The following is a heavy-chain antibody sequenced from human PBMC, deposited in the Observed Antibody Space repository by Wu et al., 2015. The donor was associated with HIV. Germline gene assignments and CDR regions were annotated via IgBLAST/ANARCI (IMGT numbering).Heavy chain of an antibody. J-gene: IGHJ4*02. CDR1: GDTFSTST. Sequence: QVHLVQSGAEVKKPRSSVKVSCKASGDTFSTSTFTWVRQTPGQGLQWMGGIIPIFTKANYARRFQGKVTITADESTSTVYMELRSLKSEDTAIYYCARDYYYGSGSTATGIDYWGQGTLVTVSS. D-gene: IGHD3-10*01. CDR2: IIPIFTKA. CDR3: ARDYYYGSGSTATGIDY. V-gene: IGHV1-69*12.